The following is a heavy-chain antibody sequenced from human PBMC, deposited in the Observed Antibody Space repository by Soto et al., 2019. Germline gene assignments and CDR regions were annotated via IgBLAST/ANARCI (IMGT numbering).Heavy chain of an antibody. J-gene: IGHJ6*02. CDR2: ISGGGAST. CDR3: AKAPGFSSYYYAMDV. V-gene: IGHV3-23*01. CDR1: GFSFSGYA. Sequence: GGSLRLSCAASGFSFSGYAMSWVRQTPGKGLEWVSGISGGGASTYYADSVRGRFTISRDNSKNTLSLQMNSLRAEDTAVYYCAKAPGFSSYYYAMDVWGQGTTVA. D-gene: IGHD3-3*01.